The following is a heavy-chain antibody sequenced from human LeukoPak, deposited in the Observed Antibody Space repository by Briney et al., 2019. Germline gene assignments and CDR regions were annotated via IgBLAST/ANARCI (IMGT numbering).Heavy chain of an antibody. CDR2: INHSGST. V-gene: IGHV4-34*01. Sequence: SETLSLTCADYGGSFSGYYWSWIRQHPGNGLEWIGEINHSGSTNYNPSLKSRVTISVDTSKNQFSLKLSSVTAADTAVYYCARGRYCSSTSCYVPRYYYYYYMDVWGKGTTVTVSS. CDR3: ARGRYCSSTSCYVPRYYYYYYMDV. J-gene: IGHJ6*03. CDR1: GGSFSGYY. D-gene: IGHD2-2*01.